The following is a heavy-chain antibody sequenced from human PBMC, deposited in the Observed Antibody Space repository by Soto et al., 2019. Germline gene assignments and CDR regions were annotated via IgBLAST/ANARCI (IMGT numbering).Heavy chain of an antibody. V-gene: IGHV3-23*01. CDR1: GFTFSSYA. J-gene: IGHJ4*02. D-gene: IGHD2-2*01. Sequence: GESLKISCAASGFTFSSYAMSWVRQAPGKGLEWVSAISGGVDRTYYADSLKGRFTISRDNSKNTLYLQMNSLRAEDTAVYFCAKDSRFVILPGAPDYWGQGTLVTVSS. CDR2: ISGGVDRT. CDR3: AKDSRFVILPGAPDY.